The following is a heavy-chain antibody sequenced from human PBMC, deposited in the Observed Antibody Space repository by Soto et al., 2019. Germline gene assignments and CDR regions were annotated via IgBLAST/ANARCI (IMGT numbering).Heavy chain of an antibody. V-gene: IGHV4-39*01. CDR3: ARHPPWRDSSGYYYHGLNAFDI. Sequence: QLQLQESGPGLVKPSETLSLTCTVSGGSISSSSYYWGWIRQPPGKGLEWIGSIYYSGSTYYNPSLKSRVTISVDTSKNQFSLKLSSVTAADTAVYYCARHPPWRDSSGYYYHGLNAFDIWGQGTMVTVSS. CDR1: GGSISSSSYY. J-gene: IGHJ3*02. D-gene: IGHD3-22*01. CDR2: IYYSGST.